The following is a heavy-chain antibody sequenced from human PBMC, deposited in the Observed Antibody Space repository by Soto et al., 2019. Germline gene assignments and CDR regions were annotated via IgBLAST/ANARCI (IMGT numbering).Heavy chain of an antibody. CDR2: IYYSGSA. V-gene: IGHV4-59*01. CDR1: GGSISSYY. Sequence: SKTLSLTCTVSGGSISSYYWSLIRQPPGKGLEWIGYIYYSGSANYNPSLKSRVTISVDTSKNQFSLKLSSVTAADTAVYYFARGRDFWSGYYIPGGQGALVTVCS. CDR3: ARGRDFWSGYYIP. D-gene: IGHD3-3*01. J-gene: IGHJ4*02.